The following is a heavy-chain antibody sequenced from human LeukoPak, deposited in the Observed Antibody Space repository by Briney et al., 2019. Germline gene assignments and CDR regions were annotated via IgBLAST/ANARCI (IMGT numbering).Heavy chain of an antibody. Sequence: GGSLRLSCAASGFNFSIYAMSWVRQAPGRGLQWVSGISASGATTYYADSLKGRFTVSRDISKNTLYLQMNSLRAEDTAVYYCAKTSLGVHYYYYYMDVWGKGTTVTVSS. V-gene: IGHV3-23*01. D-gene: IGHD4/OR15-4a*01. J-gene: IGHJ6*03. CDR1: GFNFSIYA. CDR3: AKTSLGVHYYYYYMDV. CDR2: ISASGATT.